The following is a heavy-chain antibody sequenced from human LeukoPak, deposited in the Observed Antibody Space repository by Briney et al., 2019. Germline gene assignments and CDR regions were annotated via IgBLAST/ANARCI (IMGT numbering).Heavy chain of an antibody. Sequence: EGSLRLSCAASGFTFSSYWMSWVRQAPGKGLEWVANIKQDRSEKYYVDSVKGRFTISRDNAKNSLYLQMNSLRAEDTAVYYCARLREIPVFGVVTKSTSYFDYWGQGTLVTVSS. CDR2: IKQDRSEK. D-gene: IGHD3-3*01. CDR3: ARLREIPVFGVVTKSTSYFDY. J-gene: IGHJ4*02. CDR1: GFTFSSYW. V-gene: IGHV3-7*01.